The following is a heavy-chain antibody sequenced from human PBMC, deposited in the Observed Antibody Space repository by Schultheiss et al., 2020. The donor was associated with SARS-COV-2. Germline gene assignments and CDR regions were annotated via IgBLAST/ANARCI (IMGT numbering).Heavy chain of an antibody. J-gene: IGHJ4*02. D-gene: IGHD6-19*01. V-gene: IGHV3-23*01. Sequence: GGSLRLSCAASGFTFSSYAMSWVRQAPGKGLEWVSAISGSGGSTYYADSVKGRFTISRDNSKNTLYLQMNSLRAEDTAVYYCAKDQESSGWYAYFDYWGQGALVTVSS. CDR1: GFTFSSYA. CDR3: AKDQESSGWYAYFDY. CDR2: ISGSGGST.